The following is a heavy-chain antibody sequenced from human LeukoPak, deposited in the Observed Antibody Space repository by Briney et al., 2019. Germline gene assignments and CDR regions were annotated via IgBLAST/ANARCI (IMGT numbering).Heavy chain of an antibody. CDR1: GFTFSSYA. V-gene: IGHV3-23*01. Sequence: GGSLRLSCAASGFTFSSYATSWVRQAPGKGLEWVSAISGSGGSTYYADSVKGRFTISRDNSKNTLYLQMNSLRAEDTAVYYCAMVPAAMGSGVYWGQGTLVTVSS. CDR2: ISGSGGST. CDR3: AMVPAAMGSGVY. J-gene: IGHJ4*02. D-gene: IGHD2-2*01.